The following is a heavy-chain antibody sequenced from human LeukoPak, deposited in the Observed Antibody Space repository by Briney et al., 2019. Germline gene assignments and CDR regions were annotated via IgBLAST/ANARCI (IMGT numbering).Heavy chain of an antibody. Sequence: PGGSLRLSCTTSGFTFRNYGIHWVRQAPGKGLDWVAFIWYDGSNEDYADSVKGRFTISRDDSKNTVYLQMHSLTADDTAIYYCAKHKRAWSKYDPYDYWGQGTRVTVSS. CDR3: AKHKRAWSKYDPYDY. D-gene: IGHD4-11*01. V-gene: IGHV3-30*02. CDR2: IWYDGSNE. CDR1: GFTFRNYG. J-gene: IGHJ4*02.